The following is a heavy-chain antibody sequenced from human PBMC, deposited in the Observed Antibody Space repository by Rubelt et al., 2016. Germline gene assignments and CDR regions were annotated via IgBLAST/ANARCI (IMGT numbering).Heavy chain of an antibody. V-gene: IGHV7-4-1*01. CDR1: GFTFTSYA. J-gene: IGHJ5*02. CDR3: ARDSRDWFDP. CDR2: INTNTGHP. Sequence: QVQLVQSGSELKKPGASVKVSCKASGFTFTSYAMNWVRQAPGQGLEWLGWINTNTGHPAYAPGFPVRFFFSLATSVRTAYLQICSLKAEDTAVYYCARDSRDWFDPWGQGTLVTVSS. D-gene: IGHD6-6*01.